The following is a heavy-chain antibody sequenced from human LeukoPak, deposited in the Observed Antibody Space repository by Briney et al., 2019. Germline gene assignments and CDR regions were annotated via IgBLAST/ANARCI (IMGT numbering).Heavy chain of an antibody. CDR3: ARELLMVYAPDAFDI. V-gene: IGHV4-59*01. CDR2: IYYSGST. Sequence: SETLSLTCTVSGGSISSYYWSWIRQPPGKGLEWIGYIYYSGSTNYNPSLKSRVTISVDTSKNQFSLKLSSVTAADTAVYYCARELLMVYAPDAFDIWGQETMVTVSS. J-gene: IGHJ3*02. CDR1: GGSISSYY. D-gene: IGHD2-8*01.